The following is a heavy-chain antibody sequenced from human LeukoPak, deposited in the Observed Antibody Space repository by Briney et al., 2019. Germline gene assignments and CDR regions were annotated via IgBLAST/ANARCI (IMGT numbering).Heavy chain of an antibody. Sequence: KTSETLSLTCAVYGGSFSGYYWSWIRQPPGKGLEWIGEINHSGSTYYNPSLKSRVTISVDTSKNQFSLKLSSVTAADTAVYYCARRSIAARPFVDCGQGTLVTVSS. D-gene: IGHD6-6*01. CDR3: ARRSIAARPFVD. V-gene: IGHV4-34*01. J-gene: IGHJ4*02. CDR2: INHSGST. CDR1: GGSFSGYY.